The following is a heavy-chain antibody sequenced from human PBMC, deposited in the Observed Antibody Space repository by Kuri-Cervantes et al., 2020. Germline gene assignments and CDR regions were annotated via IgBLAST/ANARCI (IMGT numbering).Heavy chain of an antibody. CDR3: ARHRGTRYYYYMDV. CDR2: IYYSGST. CDR1: GYSISSGYY. Sequence: SETLSLTCAASGYSISSGYYWGWIRQPPGKGLEWIGSIYYSGSTYYNPSLKSRVTISVDTSKNQFSLKLSSVTAADTAVYYCARHRGTRYYYYMDVWGKGTTVTVSS. D-gene: IGHD1-1*01. J-gene: IGHJ6*03. V-gene: IGHV4-38-2*01.